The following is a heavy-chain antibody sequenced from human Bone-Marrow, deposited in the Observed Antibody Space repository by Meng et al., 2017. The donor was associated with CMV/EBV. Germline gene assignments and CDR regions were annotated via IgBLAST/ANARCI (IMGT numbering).Heavy chain of an antibody. Sequence: QLQLQGSGPGLVKPSEPLSLTCTVSGGSFSGYYWSWIRQPPGKGLEWIGEINHSGSTNYNPSLKSRVTISVDTSKNQFSLKLSSVTAADTAVYYCAREGHNSSGWSRWGQGTLVTVSS. CDR2: INHSGST. J-gene: IGHJ4*02. D-gene: IGHD6-19*01. V-gene: IGHV4-34*01. CDR3: AREGHNSSGWSR. CDR1: GGSFSGYY.